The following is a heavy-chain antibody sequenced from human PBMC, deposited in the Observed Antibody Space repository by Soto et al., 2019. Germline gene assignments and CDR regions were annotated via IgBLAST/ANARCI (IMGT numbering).Heavy chain of an antibody. CDR3: ARHYGRQQQRHKPYYYYYYMDV. Sequence: SETLSLTCTVSGGSISSSSYYWGWIRQPPGKGLEWIGSIYYSGSTYYNPSLKSRVTISLDTSKNQFSLKLSSVTAADTAVYYCARHYGRQQQRHKPYYYYYYMDVWGKGTTVTVSS. CDR1: GGSISSSSYY. V-gene: IGHV4-39*01. D-gene: IGHD6-13*01. J-gene: IGHJ6*03. CDR2: IYYSGST.